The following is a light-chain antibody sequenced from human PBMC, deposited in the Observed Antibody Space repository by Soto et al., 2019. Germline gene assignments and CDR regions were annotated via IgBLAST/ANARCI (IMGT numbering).Light chain of an antibody. Sequence: QSALTQPASVSGSPGQSITISCTGTSSDVGGYNYVSWYQQHPGKAPKLMIYDVSNRPSGVSNRFSGSMSGNMASLTISGLQAEDEADYYCSSYTSSSTLVVFGGGTKLTVL. CDR3: SSYTSSSTLVV. V-gene: IGLV2-14*03. CDR1: SSDVGGYNY. CDR2: DVS. J-gene: IGLJ2*01.